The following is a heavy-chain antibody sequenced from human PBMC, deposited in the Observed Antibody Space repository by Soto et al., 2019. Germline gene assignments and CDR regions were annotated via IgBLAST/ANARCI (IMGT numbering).Heavy chain of an antibody. V-gene: IGHV3-33*08. J-gene: IGHJ6*02. Sequence: VHLAESGGGVVRPGRSLRLSCEASGFSFSKHGMHWVRQAPGKGLGWVAVIWHDGSEEYYEDSVKGRFSISRDNSNNTVFLQMNSLRVEDTAVYYCARVLMGYYYYGMDVWGPGTTVIVSS. CDR1: GFSFSKHG. CDR3: ARVLMGYYYYGMDV. CDR2: IWHDGSEE. D-gene: IGHD2-15*01.